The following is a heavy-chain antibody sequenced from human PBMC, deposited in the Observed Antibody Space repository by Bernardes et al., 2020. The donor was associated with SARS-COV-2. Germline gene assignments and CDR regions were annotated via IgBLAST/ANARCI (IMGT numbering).Heavy chain of an antibody. Sequence: SETLSLTCTVSGDSINGYYWSWIRQAPGTGLEWIGFLSYSGNTKYNPSLMGRVAISEDTSKNQSSLILTSVTAADSAIYYCAMGARGGPSYYYYGIDVWGQGTTVTVSS. J-gene: IGHJ6*02. D-gene: IGHD3-16*01. CDR2: LSYSGNT. CDR3: AMGARGGPSYYYYGIDV. CDR1: GDSINGYY. V-gene: IGHV4-59*01.